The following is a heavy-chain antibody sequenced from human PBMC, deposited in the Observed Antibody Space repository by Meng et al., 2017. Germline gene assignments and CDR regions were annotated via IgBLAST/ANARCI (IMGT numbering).Heavy chain of an antibody. CDR3: ARGRAALQWLAD. J-gene: IGHJ4*02. CDR1: GFTFSSYA. CDR2: ISYDGSNK. D-gene: IGHD6-19*01. V-gene: IGHV3-30*01. Sequence: QVQLVESGGGVVQPGRSLRLSCAASGFTFSSYAMHWVRQAPGKGLEWVAVISYDGSNKYYADSVKGRFTISRDNSKNTLYLQMNSLRAEDTAVYYCARGRAALQWLADWGQGTLVTVFS.